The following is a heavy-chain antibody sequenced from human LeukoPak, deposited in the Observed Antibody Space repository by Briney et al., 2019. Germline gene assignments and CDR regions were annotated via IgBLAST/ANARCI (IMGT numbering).Heavy chain of an antibody. CDR2: INYSGST. Sequence: SETLSLTCTVSGGSISSDYWSWIRQPPGKGLEWIGNINYSGSTNYNPSLKSRVTISVDTSKNQFSLRLSSVTAAGTALYYCARAPNWAYFDDWGQGTLVTVSS. J-gene: IGHJ4*02. CDR3: ARAPNWAYFDD. CDR1: GGSISSDY. D-gene: IGHD2-8*01. V-gene: IGHV4-59*01.